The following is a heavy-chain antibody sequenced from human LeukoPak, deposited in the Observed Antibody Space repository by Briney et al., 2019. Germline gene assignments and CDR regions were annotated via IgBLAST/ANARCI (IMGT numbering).Heavy chain of an antibody. D-gene: IGHD2-2*01. J-gene: IGHJ4*02. V-gene: IGHV1-46*01. CDR2: INTSGAST. CDR3: ARARPGYCISTSCFFDY. Sequence: ASVTVSCKASGYTFTSYYMHWLRQAPGQGLEGMGMINTSGASTAYAQKFQGRVTMNRDISTRTVDMELSSLRSEDTAVYYCARARPGYCISTSCFFDYWGQGTLVTVSS. CDR1: GYTFTSYY.